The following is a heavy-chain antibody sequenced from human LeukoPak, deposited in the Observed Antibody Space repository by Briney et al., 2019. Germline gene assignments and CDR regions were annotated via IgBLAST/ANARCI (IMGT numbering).Heavy chain of an antibody. D-gene: IGHD6-19*01. V-gene: IGHV4-59*12. CDR3: ARDLLSGYTSGWFY. CDR1: GGSFSGYY. Sequence: KPSETLSLTCAVYGGSFSGYYWSWIRQPPGKGLEWIGYIYYSGSTNYNPSLKSRVTISVDTSKNQFSLKLSSVTAADTAVYYCARDLLSGYTSGWFYWGQGTLVTVSS. CDR2: IYYSGST. J-gene: IGHJ4*02.